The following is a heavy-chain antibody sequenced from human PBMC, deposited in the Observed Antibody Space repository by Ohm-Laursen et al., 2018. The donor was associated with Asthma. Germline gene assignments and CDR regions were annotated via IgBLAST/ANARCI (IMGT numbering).Heavy chain of an antibody. CDR3: ARGRSGWYTD. J-gene: IGHJ4*02. D-gene: IGHD6-19*01. CDR2: INHSGST. Sequence: SDTLSLTCAVYGGSFSGYYWSWIRQPPGKGLEWIGEINHSGSTNYNPSLKSRVTISVDTSKNQFSLKLSSVTAADTAVYYCARGRSGWYTDWGQGTLVTVSS. CDR1: GGSFSGYY. V-gene: IGHV4-34*01.